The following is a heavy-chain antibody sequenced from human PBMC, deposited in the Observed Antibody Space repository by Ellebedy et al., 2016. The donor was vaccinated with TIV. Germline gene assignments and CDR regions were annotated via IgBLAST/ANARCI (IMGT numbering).Heavy chain of an antibody. D-gene: IGHD1-26*01. CDR1: GFTFDMYS. CDR2: IIGTGSTT. J-gene: IGHJ3*02. CDR3: ARRGNYLGDAFGM. V-gene: IGHV3-48*02. Sequence: GGSLRLSXAASGFTFDMYSMNWVRQAAGKGLEWISFIIGTGSTTYYADSVRGRFTVSRDNAKNSLYLQMNSLRDEDTALYYCARRGNYLGDAFGMWGHGAVVIVSS.